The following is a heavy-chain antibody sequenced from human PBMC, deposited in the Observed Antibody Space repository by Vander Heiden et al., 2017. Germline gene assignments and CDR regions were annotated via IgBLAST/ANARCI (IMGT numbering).Heavy chain of an antibody. CDR2: ISYDGSNK. J-gene: IGHJ4*02. CDR3: ARDRGYSGYDSDY. CDR1: GFTFSSYA. D-gene: IGHD5-12*01. Sequence: QVQLVESGGGVVQPGRSLRLSCAASGFTFSSYAMHWVRRAPGKGLGWVAVISYDGSNKYYADSVKGRFTISRDNSKNTLYLQMNSLRAEDTAVYYCARDRGYSGYDSDYWGQGTLVTVSS. V-gene: IGHV3-30-3*01.